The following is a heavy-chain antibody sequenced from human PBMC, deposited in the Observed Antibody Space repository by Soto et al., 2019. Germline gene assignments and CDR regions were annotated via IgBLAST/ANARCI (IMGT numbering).Heavy chain of an antibody. CDR3: AKEQTTGAHYALDC. CDR1: GFIFSSYA. D-gene: IGHD2-8*02. CDR2: ITGSSDYT. J-gene: IGHJ4*02. V-gene: IGHV3-23*01. Sequence: GGSLRLSCEASGFIFSSYAMNWVRQAPGKGLQWVSSITGSSDYTSYIASVKGRFTISRDSSKNTLYLQMNSLRAEDTAVYFCAKEQTTGAHYALDCWSQGTLVTVSS.